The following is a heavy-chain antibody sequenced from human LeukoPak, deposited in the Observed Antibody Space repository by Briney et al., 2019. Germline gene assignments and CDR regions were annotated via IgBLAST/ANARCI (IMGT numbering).Heavy chain of an antibody. J-gene: IGHJ4*02. CDR1: GGSFSGYY. V-gene: IGHV4-34*01. CDR3: ARKGRAGVFDY. D-gene: IGHD6-13*01. Sequence: SETLSLTCAVYGGSFSGYYWSWIRQPPGKGLEWIGEINHSGSTNYNPSLKSRVTISVDTSKNQFSLKLSSVTAADTAVYYCARKGRAGVFDYWVQGTLVTVSS. CDR2: INHSGST.